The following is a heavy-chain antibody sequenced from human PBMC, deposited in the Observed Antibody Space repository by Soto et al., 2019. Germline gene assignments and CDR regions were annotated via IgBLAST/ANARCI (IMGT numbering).Heavy chain of an antibody. CDR1: GGSISSSDYY. D-gene: IGHD3-10*01. V-gene: IGHV4-30-4*08. CDR3: ARGEFITVVRGVTYNWFDP. Sequence: SETLSLTCTVSGGSISSSDYYWGWIRQPPGKGLEWIGNIYYSGSTYYNPSLKSRVTISVDTSKNQFSLKLSSVTAADTAVYYCARGEFITVVRGVTYNWFDPWGQGTLVIVSS. CDR2: IYYSGST. J-gene: IGHJ5*02.